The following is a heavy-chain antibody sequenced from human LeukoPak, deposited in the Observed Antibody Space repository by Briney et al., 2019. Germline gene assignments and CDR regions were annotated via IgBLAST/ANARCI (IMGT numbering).Heavy chain of an antibody. V-gene: IGHV1-46*01. Sequence: ASVKVSCKASGYTFTSHYMHWVRQAPGQGLEWMGIINPSGGSTSYARKFQGRVTMTRDTSTSTVYMELSSLRSEDTAVYYCARNYGAYPHFDYWGQGTLVTVSS. J-gene: IGHJ4*02. D-gene: IGHD4-17*01. CDR3: ARNYGAYPHFDY. CDR1: GYTFTSHY. CDR2: INPSGGST.